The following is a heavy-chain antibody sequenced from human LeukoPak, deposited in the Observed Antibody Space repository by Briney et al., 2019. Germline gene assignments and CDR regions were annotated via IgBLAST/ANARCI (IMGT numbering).Heavy chain of an antibody. D-gene: IGHD4-17*01. Sequence: SETLSLTCTVSGGSISSYYWSWIRQPPGKGLEWIGYIYYSGSTNHNPSLKSRVTISVDTSKNQFSLKLSSVTAADTAVYYCARRGSYGDYNFDYWGQGTLVTVSS. J-gene: IGHJ4*02. CDR2: IYYSGST. V-gene: IGHV4-59*01. CDR3: ARRGSYGDYNFDY. CDR1: GGSISSYY.